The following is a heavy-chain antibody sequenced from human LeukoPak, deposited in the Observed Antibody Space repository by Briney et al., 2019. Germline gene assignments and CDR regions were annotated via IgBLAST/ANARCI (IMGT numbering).Heavy chain of an antibody. V-gene: IGHV3-23*01. CDR3: AKASWVSNVDAVL. CDR2: LRGDGET. D-gene: IGHD3-16*01. CDR1: GFIVRNYA. J-gene: IGHJ4*02. Sequence: QTGRSLRLSCAAAGFIVRNYAMSSVRQRPARGLEWVSSLRGDGETFYADSVKGRFTLSRDDSRNTVYLQLNNLRVEDTAIYYCAKASWVSNVDAVLWGQGTLVTVSS.